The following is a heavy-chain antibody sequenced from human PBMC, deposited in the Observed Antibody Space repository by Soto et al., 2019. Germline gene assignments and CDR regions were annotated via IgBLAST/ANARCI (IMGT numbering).Heavy chain of an antibody. CDR1: GYTFTSYG. CDR3: ARRSSSPAPTTWYGMDV. V-gene: IGHV1-18*01. D-gene: IGHD6-6*01. CDR2: ISAYNGNT. J-gene: IGHJ6*02. Sequence: QVQLVQSGAEVKKPGASVKVSCKASGYTFTSYGISWVRQAPGQGLEWMGWISAYNGNTNYAQKLQGRVTMTTDTSASTAYMELRSLRSDDTAVYYCARRSSSPAPTTWYGMDVWGQGTTVTVSS.